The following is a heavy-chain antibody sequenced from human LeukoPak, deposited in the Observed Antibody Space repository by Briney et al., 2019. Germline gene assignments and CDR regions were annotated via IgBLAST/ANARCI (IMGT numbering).Heavy chain of an antibody. D-gene: IGHD2-8*01. J-gene: IGHJ6*02. CDR2: INPSGGST. V-gene: IGHV1-46*01. CDR3: ARPLRSNDGMDV. Sequence: GASVKVSCKASGYTFTSYYMHWVRQAPGQGLEWMGIINPSGGSTSYAQKFQGRVTMTRDTSTSTGYVELSSLRSEDTAVYYCARPLRSNDGMDVWGQGTTVTVSS. CDR1: GYTFTSYY.